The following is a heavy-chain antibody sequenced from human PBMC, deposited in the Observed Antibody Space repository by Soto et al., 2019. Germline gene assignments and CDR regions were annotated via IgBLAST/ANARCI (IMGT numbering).Heavy chain of an antibody. CDR3: VRDLGKLITPAQ. V-gene: IGHV4-31*02. Sequence: PXETLSVPWTVSRGSIRSGGYNWSWIRQLPGKGLEWIVYIFHTGNTYYNPSLKSRVTISVDTSQNQFSLRLSSVTAADTALYYCVRDLGKLITPAQWGHGVLVTVSS. D-gene: IGHD7-27*01. CDR2: IFHTGNT. CDR1: RGSIRSGGYN. J-gene: IGHJ1*01.